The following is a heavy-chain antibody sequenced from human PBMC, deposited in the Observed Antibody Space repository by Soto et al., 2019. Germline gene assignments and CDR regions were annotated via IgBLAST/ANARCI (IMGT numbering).Heavy chain of an antibody. CDR2: MNPNSGNT. D-gene: IGHD3-22*01. Sequence: SENVSCKASGYTFTSYDINWVRQATGQGLEWMGWMNPNSGNTGYAQKFQGRVTMTRNTSISTAYMELSSLRSEDTAVYYCARGIVHDYYDSSDYGILDFCGQGSFVIVSA. J-gene: IGHJ4*02. CDR1: GYTFTSYD. CDR3: ARGIVHDYYDSSDYGILDF. V-gene: IGHV1-8*01.